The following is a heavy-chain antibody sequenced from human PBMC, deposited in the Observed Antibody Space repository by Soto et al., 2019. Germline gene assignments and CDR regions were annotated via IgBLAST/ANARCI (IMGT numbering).Heavy chain of an antibody. Sequence: QVQLRESGPGLVKPSQTLSLTCTVSGGSINSGGYYWNWIRQHPGKGLERIGYMYYSGSTYYNPFLRSRVIISADPSENHFSLKLSSVTAADTAVYFCARGYRQSGYSSSWVFDYWGQGTLVNVSS. CDR1: GGSINSGGYY. CDR3: ARGYRQSGYSSSWVFDY. V-gene: IGHV4-31*03. CDR2: MYYSGST. J-gene: IGHJ4*02. D-gene: IGHD6-13*01.